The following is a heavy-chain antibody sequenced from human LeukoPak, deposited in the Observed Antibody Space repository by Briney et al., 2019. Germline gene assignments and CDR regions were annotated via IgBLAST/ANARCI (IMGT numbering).Heavy chain of an antibody. CDR1: GFTVSSNY. V-gene: IGHV3-66*01. CDR3: ARAGYYYDSSGYYYDY. CDR2: IYSGGST. J-gene: IGHJ4*02. D-gene: IGHD3-22*01. Sequence: GGSLRLSCAASGFTVSSNYMSWVRQAPGKGLEWVSVIYSGGSTYYADSVKGRFTISRDDSKNTLYLQMNSLRAEDTAVYYCARAGYYYDSSGYYYDYWGQGTLVTVSS.